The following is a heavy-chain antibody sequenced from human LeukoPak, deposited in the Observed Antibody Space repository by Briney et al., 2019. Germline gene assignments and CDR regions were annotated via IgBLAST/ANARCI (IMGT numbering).Heavy chain of an antibody. CDR2: INGDNGNT. CDR1: GYTFTTYA. J-gene: IGHJ4*02. Sequence: ASVKVSCKASGYTFTTYAMHWVRQAPGQRLEWMGWINGDNGNTKYSQKFQGRVTITRDTSASTAYMELSSLRSEDTAVYYCARVVAARLDYWGQGTLVTVSS. CDR3: ARVVAARLDY. D-gene: IGHD6-6*01. V-gene: IGHV1-3*01.